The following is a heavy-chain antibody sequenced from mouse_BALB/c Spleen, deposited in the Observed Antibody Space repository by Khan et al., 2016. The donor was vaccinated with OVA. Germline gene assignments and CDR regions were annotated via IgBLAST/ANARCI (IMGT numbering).Heavy chain of an antibody. Sequence: LSASGAELVRPGPSVKLSSKTPGYIFPSYWLPWVKQRSGQGLAWIARIYPGTGSPSSNEKFKGKDTLTADKSSSTAYMQLSSLKSEDSAVYLCARSDYGSTYARDYWGQGTSVTVSS. D-gene: IGHD1-1*01. CDR3: ARSDYGSTYARDY. V-gene: IGHV1S132*01. CDR2: IYPGTGSP. J-gene: IGHJ4*01. CDR1: GYIFPSYW.